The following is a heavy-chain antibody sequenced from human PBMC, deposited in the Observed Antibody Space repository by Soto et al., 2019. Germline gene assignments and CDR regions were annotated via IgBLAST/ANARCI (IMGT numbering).Heavy chain of an antibody. CDR3: TRGGIYGSSSNGAHDI. CDR2: IHSDGSST. D-gene: IGHD6-6*01. CDR1: GFTISIPW. V-gene: IGHV3-74*01. Sequence: WEALILASTSSGFTISIPWMRWVRQAPGKGLVWVSRIHSDGSSTSYADSVKGRFTISRDNAKNTVYLQMNSLRAEDTAVYYCTRGGIYGSSSNGAHDIWGLGTMVTVSS. J-gene: IGHJ3*02.